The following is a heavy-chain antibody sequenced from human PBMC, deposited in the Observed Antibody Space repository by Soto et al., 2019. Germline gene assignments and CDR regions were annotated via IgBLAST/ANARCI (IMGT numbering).Heavy chain of an antibody. CDR1: GFTFSTYG. Sequence: PGGSLRLSCAASGFTFSTYGMQWVRQAPGTGLEWVAVISYDGYLKYYVDAVKGRFTVARDNSKNTLFLEMNSLRVEDTAVYFCAKDFKVSGSHYGTLNYYYGMDVWGQGTTVTVSS. D-gene: IGHD3-10*01. CDR2: ISYDGYLK. CDR3: AKDFKVSGSHYGTLNYYYGMDV. V-gene: IGHV3-30*18. J-gene: IGHJ6*02.